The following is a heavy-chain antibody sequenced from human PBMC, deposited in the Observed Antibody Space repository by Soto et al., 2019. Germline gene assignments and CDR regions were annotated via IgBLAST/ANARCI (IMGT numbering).Heavy chain of an antibody. D-gene: IGHD2-15*01. CDR3: ARDGEDIVVVVAATPNYYGMDV. CDR2: IIPIFGTA. CDR1: GGTFSSYA. J-gene: IGHJ6*02. V-gene: IGHV1-69*12. Sequence: QVQLVQSGAEVKKPGSSVKVSCKASGGTFSSYAISWVRQAPGQGLEWMGGIIPIFGTANYAQKFQGRVTITGDEYTRTAYMELRSMRSEDTAVYYCARDGEDIVVVVAATPNYYGMDVWGQGTTVTVSS.